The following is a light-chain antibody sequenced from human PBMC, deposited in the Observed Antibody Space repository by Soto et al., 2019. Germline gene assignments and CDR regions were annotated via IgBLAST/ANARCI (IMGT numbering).Light chain of an antibody. V-gene: IGLV2-14*03. Sequence: QSVLTQPASVSGAPGKSITIACTGTNSDVGSYKYVSWFQQHPGKAPKLIIYEVSIPPSGVSNRFSGSKSGNTASLTISGLQPEDEADYYCTSYSTSSTLVVFGGGTKLTVL. CDR2: EVS. J-gene: IGLJ3*02. CDR1: NSDVGSYKY. CDR3: TSYSTSSTLVV.